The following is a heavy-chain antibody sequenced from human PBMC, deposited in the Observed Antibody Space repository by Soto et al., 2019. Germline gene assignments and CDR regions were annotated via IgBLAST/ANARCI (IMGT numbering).Heavy chain of an antibody. V-gene: IGHV1-2*02. D-gene: IGHD3-22*01. Sequence: SVXVSFKSSLYTFTYYYIHFFRQAPGQGLDCMGWVNPNSGGTNNAQKFQGRVTMTGDRSISTASMELSRLKSDETAVYYCARSEHTSEDNWIIRIRRFEYWGQGTLV. CDR3: ARSEHTSEDNWIIRIRRFEY. CDR2: VNPNSGGT. J-gene: IGHJ4*02. CDR1: LYTFTYYY.